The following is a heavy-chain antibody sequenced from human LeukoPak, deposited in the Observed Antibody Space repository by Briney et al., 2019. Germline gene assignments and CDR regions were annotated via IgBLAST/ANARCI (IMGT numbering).Heavy chain of an antibody. CDR2: ASGSGGTT. J-gene: IGHJ5*02. CDR1: GFSFSSYA. V-gene: IGHV3-23*01. D-gene: IGHD2-15*01. CDR3: TKGQSGTSFDP. Sequence: GGSLRLSCAASGFSFSSYAMSWVRQAPGKGLEWVSSASGSGGTTDYADSVKGRFIISRDNPKNTLYLQMNSLRGEDAAMYYCTKGQSGTSFDPWGQGTLVTVSS.